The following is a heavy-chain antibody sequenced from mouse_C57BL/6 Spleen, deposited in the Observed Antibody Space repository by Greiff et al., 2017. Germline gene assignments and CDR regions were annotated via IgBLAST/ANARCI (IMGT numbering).Heavy chain of an antibody. Sequence: QVQLQQPGAELVRPGSSVQLSCKASGYTFTSYWMHWVKQRPLHGLDWIGNIDPSDSETHYNQKFKDKATLTVDKSSSTAYMQLRSLTSEDSAVYYCARWGGTTVVEYCDVWGTGTTVTVSS. D-gene: IGHD1-1*01. J-gene: IGHJ1*03. CDR2: IDPSDSET. CDR1: GYTFTSYW. V-gene: IGHV1-52*01. CDR3: ARWGGTTVVEYCDV.